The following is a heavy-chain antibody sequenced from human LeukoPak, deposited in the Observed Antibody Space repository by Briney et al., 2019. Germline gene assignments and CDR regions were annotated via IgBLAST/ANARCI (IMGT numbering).Heavy chain of an antibody. J-gene: IGHJ4*02. Sequence: GGSLRLSCAASGFTVSSNYMSWVRQAPGKGLEWVSVIYSGGSTYYADSVKGRFTISRDTSKNTLYLQMNSLRAEDTAVYYCARVGEWLQLDYWGQGTLVTVSS. CDR2: IYSGGST. CDR1: GFTVSSNY. V-gene: IGHV3-53*01. CDR3: ARVGEWLQLDY. D-gene: IGHD5-24*01.